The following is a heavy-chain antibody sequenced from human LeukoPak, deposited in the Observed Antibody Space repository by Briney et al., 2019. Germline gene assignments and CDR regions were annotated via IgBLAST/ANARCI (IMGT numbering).Heavy chain of an antibody. V-gene: IGHV4-34*01. CDR2: INHSGSA. J-gene: IGHJ6*02. Sequence: SETLSLTCTVSGGSISSYYWSWIRQPPGKGLEWIGEINHSGSANYNPSLKSRVTISVDTSKNQFSLKLSSVTAADAAVYYCARGRRVLVAPSYGMDVWGQGTTVTVSS. CDR1: GGSISSYY. CDR3: ARGRRVLVAPSYGMDV. D-gene: IGHD3-9*01.